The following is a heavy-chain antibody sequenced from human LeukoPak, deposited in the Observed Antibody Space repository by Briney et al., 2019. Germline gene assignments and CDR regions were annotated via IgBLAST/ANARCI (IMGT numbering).Heavy chain of an antibody. V-gene: IGHV3-7*01. J-gene: IGHJ4*02. D-gene: IGHD3-16*01. CDR3: ARFRGLDY. CDR2: IKQDGSER. Sequence: GGSLRLSCAASGFTFGVYWMTWVRQAPGKGLEWVANIKQDGSERYYVDSVKGRFTISRDNAKNLLYLQMNSLRAEDTSVYFCARFRGLDYWGQGTLVTVSS. CDR1: GFTFGVYW.